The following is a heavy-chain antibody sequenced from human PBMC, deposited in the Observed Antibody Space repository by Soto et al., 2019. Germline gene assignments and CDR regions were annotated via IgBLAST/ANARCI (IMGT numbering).Heavy chain of an antibody. CDR2: ISPNSGDT. CDR3: ARDHGGTWFDP. V-gene: IGHV1-2*02. Sequence: QVQLVQSGAEVKKPGASVKVSCEASGYPFTAYYIHWMRQAPGQGLEWMGWISPNSGDTKYAQKCQGRVTMIRDTPISTAYMELTSLRSDDTAVYYCARDHGGTWFDPWGQGTLVTVSS. D-gene: IGHD3-16*01. J-gene: IGHJ5*01. CDR1: GYPFTAYY.